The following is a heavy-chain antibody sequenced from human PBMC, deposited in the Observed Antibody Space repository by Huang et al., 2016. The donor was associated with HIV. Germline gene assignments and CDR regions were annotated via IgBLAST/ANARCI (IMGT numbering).Heavy chain of an antibody. CDR2: FAPEHGET. V-gene: IGHV1-24*01. CDR1: GYTLTELS. J-gene: IGHJ3*02. CDR3: AAGYDTYYDI. D-gene: IGHD2-21*01. Sequence: QVQLVQSGAEVKKPGASVKVSCKVSGYTLTELSIHWVRQAPGKGLEWMGGFAPEHGETIYAQNFQGRVTMTEDTSTDTAYMERHSLRPEDTAMYYCAAGYDTYYDIWGQGTMVIASS.